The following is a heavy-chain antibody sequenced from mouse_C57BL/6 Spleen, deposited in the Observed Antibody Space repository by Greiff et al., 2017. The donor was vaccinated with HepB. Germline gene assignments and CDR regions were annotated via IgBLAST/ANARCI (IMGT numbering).Heavy chain of an antibody. Sequence: EVQGVESGGGLVQPGGSMKLSCVASGFTFSNYWMNWVRQSPEKGLEWVAQIRLKSDNYATHYAESVKGRFTISRDDSKSSVYLQMNNLRAEDTGIYYCTTGLFDYWGQGTTLTVSS. CDR3: TTGLFDY. CDR2: IRLKSDNYAT. V-gene: IGHV6-3*01. J-gene: IGHJ2*01. CDR1: GFTFSNYW. D-gene: IGHD4-1*01.